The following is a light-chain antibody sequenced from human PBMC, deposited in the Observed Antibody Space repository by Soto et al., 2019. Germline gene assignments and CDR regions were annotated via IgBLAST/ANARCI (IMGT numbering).Light chain of an antibody. CDR3: QQYNSYSRT. CDR1: QTINTW. V-gene: IGKV1-5*03. J-gene: IGKJ1*01. CDR2: KAS. Sequence: DIQMTQSPSTLSASVGDRVTITCRASQTINTWLAWYQQKPGKAPKPLIYKASSLQSGVPSRFSGSGSGTEFTPTISSLQPDEFATYFCQQYNSYSRTVGQGTKVDIK.